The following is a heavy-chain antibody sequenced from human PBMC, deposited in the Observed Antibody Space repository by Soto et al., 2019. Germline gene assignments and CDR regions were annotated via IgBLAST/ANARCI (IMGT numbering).Heavy chain of an antibody. CDR1: GGSISSGGYY. CDR3: ARGPRVEYSTWSFDL. V-gene: IGHV4-31*03. J-gene: IGHJ2*01. CDR2: IYYSGST. D-gene: IGHD2-8*02. Sequence: QVQLQESGPGLVKPSQTLSLTCTVSGGSISSGGYYWSWIRQHPGKGLEWMGYIYYSGSTYYNPSLKSRVTISVDTSKNQFPLKLSSVTAAATAVYYCARGPRVEYSTWSFDLWGRGTLVTVSS.